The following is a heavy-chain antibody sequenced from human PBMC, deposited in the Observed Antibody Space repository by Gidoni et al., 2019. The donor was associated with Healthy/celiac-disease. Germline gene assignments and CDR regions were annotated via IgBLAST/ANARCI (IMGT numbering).Heavy chain of an antibody. D-gene: IGHD3-3*01. Sequence: EVQLVESGGGLVKPGGSLRLSCAASGFTFSNAWMSWVRQAPGKGLEWVGRIKSKTDGGTTDYAAPVKGRFTISRDDSKNTLYLQMNSLKTEDTAVYYCTTEYMPFLFWSGYKTDYWGQGTLVTVSS. CDR1: GFTFSNAW. CDR2: IKSKTDGGTT. V-gene: IGHV3-15*01. J-gene: IGHJ4*02. CDR3: TTEYMPFLFWSGYKTDY.